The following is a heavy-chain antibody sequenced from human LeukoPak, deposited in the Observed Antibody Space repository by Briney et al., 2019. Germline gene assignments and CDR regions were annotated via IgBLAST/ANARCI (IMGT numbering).Heavy chain of an antibody. V-gene: IGHV3-23*01. CDR1: GSTFSSYA. CDR3: AKDKAKYCSSTSCSQNWFDP. CDR2: ISGSGGST. D-gene: IGHD2-2*01. J-gene: IGHJ5*02. Sequence: PGGSLRLSCAASGSTFSSYAMSWVRQAPGKGLEWVSAISGSGGSTYYADSVKGRFTISRDNSKNTLYLQMNSLRAEDTAVYYCAKDKAKYCSSTSCSQNWFDPWGQGTLVTVSS.